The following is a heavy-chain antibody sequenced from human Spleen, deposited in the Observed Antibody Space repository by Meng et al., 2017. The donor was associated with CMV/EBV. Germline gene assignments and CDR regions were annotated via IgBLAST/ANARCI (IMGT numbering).Heavy chain of an antibody. CDR1: GGSISSSSYY. Sequence: QLQLQESGPGLVKPSETLSLTCTVSGGSISSSSYYWGWIRQPPGKGLEWIGSIYYSGSTYHNPSLKSRVTISVDTSKNQFSLKLSSVTAADTAVYYCATYRRDGYTVDPWGQGTLVTVSS. CDR2: IYYSGST. V-gene: IGHV4-39*07. D-gene: IGHD5-24*01. J-gene: IGHJ5*02. CDR3: ATYRRDGYTVDP.